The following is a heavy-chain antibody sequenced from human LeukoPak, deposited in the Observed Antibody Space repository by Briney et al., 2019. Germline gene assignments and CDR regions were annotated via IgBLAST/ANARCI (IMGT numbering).Heavy chain of an antibody. CDR3: ARVRIQLWWGYFDY. CDR2: IYTSGST. J-gene: IGHJ4*02. V-gene: IGHV4-4*07. Sequence: SETLSLTCTVTGGSISSYYWSWIRQPAGKGLEWIGRIYTSGSTNYNPSLKSRVTMSVDTSKNQFSLKLSSVTAADTAVYYCARVRIQLWWGYFDYWGQGTLVTVSS. CDR1: GGSISSYY. D-gene: IGHD5-18*01.